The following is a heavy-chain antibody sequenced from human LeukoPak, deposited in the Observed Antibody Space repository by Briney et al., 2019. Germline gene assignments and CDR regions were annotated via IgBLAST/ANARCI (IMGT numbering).Heavy chain of an antibody. D-gene: IGHD3-16*02. J-gene: IGHJ4*02. V-gene: IGHV4-34*01. CDR3: ARGSYDYVWGSYRYTGIDY. CDR1: GGSFSGYY. CDR2: INHSGST. Sequence: SETLSLTCAVYGGSFSGYYWSWIRQPPGKGLEWIGEINHSGSTNYNPSLKSRVTISVDTSKNQFSLKLSSVTAADTAVYYCARGSYDYVWGSYRYTGIDYWGQGTLVTVSS.